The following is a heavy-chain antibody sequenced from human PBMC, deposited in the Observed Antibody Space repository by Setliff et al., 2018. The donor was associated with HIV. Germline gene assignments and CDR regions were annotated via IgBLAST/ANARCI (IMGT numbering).Heavy chain of an antibody. CDR2: ISGSGGST. CDR3: ARMGATWFDP. J-gene: IGHJ5*02. V-gene: IGHV3-23*01. D-gene: IGHD1-26*01. Sequence: GGSLRLSCAASEFTFRTHAMSWVRQAPGKGLEWVSGISGSGGSTYYADSVKGRFTISRDNSKNTLYLQMNSLGAEDTAVYYCARMGATWFDPWGQGTLVTVSS. CDR1: EFTFRTHA.